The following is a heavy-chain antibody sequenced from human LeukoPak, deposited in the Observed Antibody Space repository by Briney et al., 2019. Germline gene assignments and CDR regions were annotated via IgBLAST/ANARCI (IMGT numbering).Heavy chain of an antibody. J-gene: IGHJ1*01. CDR2: IRSKANSYAT. CDR1: GFTFSSYA. V-gene: IGHV3-73*01. CDR3: TQRQH. Sequence: GGSLRLSCAASGFTFSSYAMSWVRQASGKGLEWVGRIRSKANSYATAYAASVKGRFTISRDDSKNTAYLQMNSLKTEDTAVYYCTQRQHWGQGTLVTVSS.